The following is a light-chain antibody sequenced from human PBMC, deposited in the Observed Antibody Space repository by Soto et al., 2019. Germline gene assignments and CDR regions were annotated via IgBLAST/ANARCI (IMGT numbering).Light chain of an antibody. CDR1: QSVSSY. J-gene: IGKJ1*01. Sequence: EIMLTQSPATLSWSPGERATLSCRASQSVSSYLEWYQQKPGKAPRLLIYDASNRATGIPARFRGSGSGTDFTLTISSLEPEDFEVYYCQQRSNWSVTFGQGTKVDIK. CDR3: QQRSNWSVT. V-gene: IGKV3-11*01. CDR2: DAS.